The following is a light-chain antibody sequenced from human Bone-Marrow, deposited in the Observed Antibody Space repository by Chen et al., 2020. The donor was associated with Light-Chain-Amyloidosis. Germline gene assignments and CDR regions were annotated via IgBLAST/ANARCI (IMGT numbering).Light chain of an antibody. Sequence: SHVLTQPSSVSVAPGQTAMIACGGNNIGSTSVHWYQQTPGQAPLLVVYDDSDRPSGIPERLSGSNSGNTATLTISRVEAGDEADYYCQVWDRSSDRPVFGGGTKLTVL. CDR3: QVWDRSSDRPV. CDR1: NIGSTS. J-gene: IGLJ3*02. V-gene: IGLV3-21*02. CDR2: DDS.